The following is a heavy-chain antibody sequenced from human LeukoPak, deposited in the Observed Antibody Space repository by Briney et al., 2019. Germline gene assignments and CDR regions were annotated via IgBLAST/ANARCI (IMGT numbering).Heavy chain of an antibody. CDR1: GFTFSSYS. J-gene: IGHJ6*02. CDR2: ISSSGSTI. Sequence: GGSLRLSCAASGFTFSSYSMNWVRQAPGKGLEWVSYISSSGSTIYYADSVKGRFTISRDNAKNSLYLQMNSLRAEDTAVYYCARDRVVVVVPAARKDYYYYGMDVWGQGTTVTVSS. CDR3: ARDRVVVVVPAARKDYYYYGMDV. D-gene: IGHD2-2*01. V-gene: IGHV3-48*04.